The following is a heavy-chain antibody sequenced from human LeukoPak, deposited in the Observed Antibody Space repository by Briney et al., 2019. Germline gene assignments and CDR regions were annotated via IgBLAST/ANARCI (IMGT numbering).Heavy chain of an antibody. CDR1: GFTFSSYE. V-gene: IGHV3-48*03. CDR3: ARDSGRHYDFWSGYYTFAPHDY. D-gene: IGHD3-3*01. J-gene: IGHJ4*02. Sequence: GGSLRLSCAASGFTFSSYEMNWVRQAPGKRLEWVSYISSSGSTIYYADSVKGRFTISRDNAKNSLYLQMNSLRAEDTAVYYCARDSGRHYDFWSGYYTFAPHDYWGQGTLVTVSS. CDR2: ISSSGSTI.